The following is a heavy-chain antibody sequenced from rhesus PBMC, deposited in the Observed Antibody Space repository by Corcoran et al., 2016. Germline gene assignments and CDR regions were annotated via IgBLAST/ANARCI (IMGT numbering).Heavy chain of an antibody. V-gene: IGHV4S9*01. J-gene: IGHJ4*01. CDR1: GGSISDSYY. CDR2: IYCNSAS. Sequence: QVQLQESGPGLVKPSETLSLTCAVSGGSISDSYYWNWIRQPPGKGLEWIGNIYCNSASNYNPSLKSRVTISKDTSKNQFFLKLTAVNAADTAVYYCARGPMYSSGWYYFDFWGQGVLVTVSS. CDR3: ARGPMYSSGWYYFDF. D-gene: IGHD6-31*01.